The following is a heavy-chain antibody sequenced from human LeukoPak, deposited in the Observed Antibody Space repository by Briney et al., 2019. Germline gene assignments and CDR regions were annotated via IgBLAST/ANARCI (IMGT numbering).Heavy chain of an antibody. J-gene: IGHJ2*01. Sequence: GGSLRLSCAASGFTFSNYWMHWVRQAPGKGPVWVSRINPDGRTITYADSVVGRITISRDNAKNTLYLQMNSLRDEDTAVYYCARDSDFHWYFDLWGRGTLVTVSS. CDR3: ARDSDFHWYFDL. D-gene: IGHD3-3*01. CDR1: GFTFSNYW. V-gene: IGHV3-74*03. CDR2: INPDGRTI.